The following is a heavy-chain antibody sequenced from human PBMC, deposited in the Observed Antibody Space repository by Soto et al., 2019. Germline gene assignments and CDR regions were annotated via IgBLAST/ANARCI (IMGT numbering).Heavy chain of an antibody. CDR2: INHVGGT. CDR3: VRIRYQLPSSVLWLDP. D-gene: IGHD3-16*01. CDR1: GGFLSESY. J-gene: IGHJ5*02. V-gene: IGHV4-34*01. Sequence: SETLSLTCAVYGGFLSESYLTWIRQPPGKGLEWIGEINHVGGTNYNPSLKSRVTMSVDTSQNQFSLRLISVTAADTAMYFCVRIRYQLPSSVLWLDPWGQGTPVTVYS.